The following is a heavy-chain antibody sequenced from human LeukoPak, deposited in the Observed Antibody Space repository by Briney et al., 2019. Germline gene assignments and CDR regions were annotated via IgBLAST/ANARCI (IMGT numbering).Heavy chain of an antibody. CDR3: AGGTGYGYAFDI. D-gene: IGHD5-12*01. Sequence: PGGSLRLSCAASGFTFSSYAMHWVRQAPGKGLEWVAVISYDGSNKYYADSVKGRFTISRDNSKNTLYLQMNSLRAEDTAVYYCAGGTGYGYAFDIWGQGTMVTVSS. V-gene: IGHV3-30-3*01. CDR2: ISYDGSNK. J-gene: IGHJ3*02. CDR1: GFTFSSYA.